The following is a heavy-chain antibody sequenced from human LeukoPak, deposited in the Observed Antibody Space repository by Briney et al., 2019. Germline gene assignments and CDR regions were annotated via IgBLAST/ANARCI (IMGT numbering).Heavy chain of an antibody. CDR1: GYTFTFYY. Sequence: ASVTVSCKASGYTFTFYYIHWVRQAPGQGLEWMGWINPNIGGTNYAQKFQGRVTMTRDTSISTAYMELSRLSSDDTAVYYCARPTATWLQGGDDAFDIWGQGTVVTVSS. CDR2: INPNIGGT. V-gene: IGHV1-2*02. CDR3: ARPTATWLQGGDDAFDI. D-gene: IGHD5-24*01. J-gene: IGHJ3*02.